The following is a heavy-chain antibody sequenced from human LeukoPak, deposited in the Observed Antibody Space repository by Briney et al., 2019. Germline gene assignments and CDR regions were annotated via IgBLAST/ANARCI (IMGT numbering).Heavy chain of an antibody. J-gene: IGHJ3*02. CDR3: ARDWGYANAFDI. CDR2: IWYDGSNK. V-gene: IGHV3-33*01. Sequence: GGSLRLSCAASGFTFSSYGMHWVRQAPGKGLEWVAVIWYDGSNKYYADSVKGRFTISRDNSKNTLYLQMNSLRAEDTAVYYCARDWGYANAFDIWGQGTMVTVSS. D-gene: IGHD5-12*01. CDR1: GFTFSSYG.